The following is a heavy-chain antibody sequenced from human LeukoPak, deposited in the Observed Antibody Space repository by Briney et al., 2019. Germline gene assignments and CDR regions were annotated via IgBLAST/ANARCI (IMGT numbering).Heavy chain of an antibody. V-gene: IGHV4-39*07. D-gene: IGHD6-13*01. J-gene: IGHJ5*02. CDR1: GGSISSSSYY. CDR3: AREGLAAAGT. Sequence: SETLSLTCTVSGGSISSSSYYWGWIRQPPGKGLEWIGTIYYSGSTYYNPSLKSRVTISVDTSKNQFSLKLRSVTAADAAVYYCAREGLAAAGTWGQGTLVTVSS. CDR2: IYYSGST.